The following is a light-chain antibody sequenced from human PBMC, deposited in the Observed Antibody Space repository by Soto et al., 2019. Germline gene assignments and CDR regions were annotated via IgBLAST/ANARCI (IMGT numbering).Light chain of an antibody. CDR2: AAS. CDR3: QQSYSTSRS. Sequence: DIHRTQSPSSLYAAVGDVVTSTCRASQSIRNDLGWYQQKPGKAPKLLIYAASSLQSGVPSRFSGSGSGTDFTLTISSLQPEDFATYYCQQSYSTSRSFGQGTRLEIK. V-gene: IGKV1-39*01. CDR1: QSIRND. J-gene: IGKJ5*01.